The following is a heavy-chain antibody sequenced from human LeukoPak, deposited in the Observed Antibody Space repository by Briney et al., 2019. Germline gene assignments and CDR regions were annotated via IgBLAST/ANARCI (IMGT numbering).Heavy chain of an antibody. Sequence: PSETLSLTCTVSGGSISSYYWSWIRQPPGKGLEWIGYIYYSGSTNYKPSLKSRVTISVDTSKNQFSLKLSSVTAADTAVYYCARVIAAATYYYMDVWGKGTTVTISS. J-gene: IGHJ6*03. V-gene: IGHV4-59*08. CDR2: IYYSGST. CDR1: GGSISSYY. CDR3: ARVIAAATYYYMDV. D-gene: IGHD6-13*01.